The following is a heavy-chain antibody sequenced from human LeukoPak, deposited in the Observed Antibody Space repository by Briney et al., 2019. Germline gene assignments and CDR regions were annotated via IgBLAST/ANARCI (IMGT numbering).Heavy chain of an antibody. CDR1: GDSLSNYY. CDR3: AREVVAAPGTVDY. J-gene: IGHJ4*01. CDR2: IYYSGST. D-gene: IGHD6-13*01. V-gene: IGHV4-59*01. Sequence: PSETLSLTCTVSGDSLSNYYWSWIRQPPGKGLEWIGYIYYSGSTNYNPSLKSRVTILVDTSKNQFSLKLSSVTAADTAVYYCAREVVAAPGTVDYWGQGTLVTVSS.